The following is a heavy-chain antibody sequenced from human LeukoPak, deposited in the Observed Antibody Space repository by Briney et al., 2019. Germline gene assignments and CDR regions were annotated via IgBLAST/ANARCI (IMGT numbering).Heavy chain of an antibody. D-gene: IGHD4-17*01. Sequence: PGGSLRLSCAASGFSFINYAMNWVRQAPGKGPEWVADIYNTGDYTYYADSVKGRFTISRDNSKNTLYLQMDSLKTEDTALYYCARDYARPDYWGQGTLVTVSS. CDR3: ARDYARPDY. CDR1: GFSFINYA. J-gene: IGHJ4*02. V-gene: IGHV3-23*01. CDR2: IYNTGDYT.